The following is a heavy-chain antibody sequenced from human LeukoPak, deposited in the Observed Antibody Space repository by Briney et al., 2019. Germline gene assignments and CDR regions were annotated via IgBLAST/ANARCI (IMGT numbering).Heavy chain of an antibody. Sequence: PSETLSLTCTVSGGSVSSYYWSWIRQPPGKGLEWLGYIYYSGSTNYNPSLESRVTISVDSSKNQFSLNLSSVTAADAAVYYCARHSSPGHFDFWGQGTLVTVSS. CDR2: IYYSGST. CDR3: ARHSSPGHFDF. J-gene: IGHJ4*02. V-gene: IGHV4-59*08. CDR1: GGSVSSYY.